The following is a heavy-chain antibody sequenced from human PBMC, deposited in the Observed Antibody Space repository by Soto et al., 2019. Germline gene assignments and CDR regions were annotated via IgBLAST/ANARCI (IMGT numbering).Heavy chain of an antibody. V-gene: IGHV3-11*04. D-gene: IGHD6-13*01. Sequence: PGGSLRLSCAASGFTFSDYYMSWIRQAPGKGLEWVSYISSSGSTIYYADSVKGRFTISRDNAKNSLSLQMNSLRAGDMAVYFCAKSQEIGTHFFDSWGQGTQVTVSS. J-gene: IGHJ4*02. CDR3: AKSQEIGTHFFDS. CDR2: ISSSGSTI. CDR1: GFTFSDYY.